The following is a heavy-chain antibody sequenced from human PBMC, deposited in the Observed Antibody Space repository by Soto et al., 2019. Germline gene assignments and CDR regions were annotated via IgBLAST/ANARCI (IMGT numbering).Heavy chain of an antibody. CDR2: IYHSGST. D-gene: IGHD2-2*01. Sequence: PSETLSLTCAVSGGSISGGVYSLSWIRQPPGKGLEWIGYIYHSGSTYYNPSLKSRVTISVDRSKNQFSLKLSSVTAADTAVYYCASFCSTSCEYYFDYWGQGTLVTVSS. CDR3: ASFCSTSCEYYFDY. CDR1: GGSISGGVYS. J-gene: IGHJ4*02. V-gene: IGHV4-30-2*01.